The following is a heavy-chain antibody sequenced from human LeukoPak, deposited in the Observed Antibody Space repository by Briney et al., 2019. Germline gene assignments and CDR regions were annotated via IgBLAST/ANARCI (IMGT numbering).Heavy chain of an antibody. V-gene: IGHV1-8*01. Sequence: ASVKVSCKASGYTFTSYDINWVRQATGQGLEWMGWMNPNNGNTGYAQKFQGRVTMTRSTSISTAYMELSSLRSEDTAVYYCARLASSSWPLYYYGGRDVWGEGTTVSVSS. CDR3: ARLASSSWPLYYYGGRDV. D-gene: IGHD6-13*01. J-gene: IGHJ6*04. CDR1: GYTFTSYD. CDR2: MNPNNGNT.